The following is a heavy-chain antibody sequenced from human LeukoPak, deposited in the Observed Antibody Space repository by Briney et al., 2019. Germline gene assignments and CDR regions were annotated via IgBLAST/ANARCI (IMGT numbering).Heavy chain of an antibody. CDR1: GFTLSSYV. CDR3: VAAAAGTFFDY. Sequence: GGSLRLSRSASGFTLSSYVMHWVGQAPRKGLEYVSAISSNGGSTYYADSVKGRFTNSRDNSKNTLYLQMSSLRAEDTAVYYCVAAAAGTFFDYWGQGTLVTVSS. CDR2: ISSNGGST. J-gene: IGHJ4*02. D-gene: IGHD6-13*01. V-gene: IGHV3-64D*06.